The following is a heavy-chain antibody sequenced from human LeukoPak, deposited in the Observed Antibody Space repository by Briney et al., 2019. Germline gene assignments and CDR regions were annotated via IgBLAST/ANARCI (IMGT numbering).Heavy chain of an antibody. D-gene: IGHD6-13*01. CDR1: GFTFSSYS. CDR3: ARRQQLTLGPDYYYYYMDV. Sequence: PGGSLRLSCAASGFTFSSYSMNWVRQAPGKGLEWVSYISSSSSTIYYADSVKGRFTISRDNAKNSLYLQMNSLRDEDTAVYYCARRQQLTLGPDYYYYYMDVWGKGTTVTVSS. J-gene: IGHJ6*03. V-gene: IGHV3-48*02. CDR2: ISSSSSTI.